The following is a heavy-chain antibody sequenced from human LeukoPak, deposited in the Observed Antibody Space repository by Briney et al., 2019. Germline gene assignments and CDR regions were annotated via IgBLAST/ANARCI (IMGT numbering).Heavy chain of an antibody. V-gene: IGHV1-18*01. CDR2: ISAYNGNT. Sequence: ASVKVSCKASGYTFTSYGISWVRQAPGQGLEWMGWISAYNGNTNYAQKFQGRVTITADESTSTAYMELSSLRSEDTAVYYCARSWYCSSTSCPSTYYYGMDVWGQGTTVTVSS. J-gene: IGHJ6*02. CDR3: ARSWYCSSTSCPSTYYYGMDV. CDR1: GYTFTSYG. D-gene: IGHD2-2*01.